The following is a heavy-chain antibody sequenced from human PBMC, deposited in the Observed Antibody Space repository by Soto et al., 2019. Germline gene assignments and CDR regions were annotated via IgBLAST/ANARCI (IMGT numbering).Heavy chain of an antibody. CDR2: ISAYNGIT. CDR3: ARGRYYDFWSGYFSGSVAFDI. J-gene: IGHJ3*02. D-gene: IGHD3-3*01. CDR1: GYTFTSYG. V-gene: IGHV1-18*01. Sequence: ASVKVSCKASGYTFTSYGISWVRHAPGQGLEWMGWISAYNGITNYAQKLQGRVTMTTDTSTSTAYMELRSLRSDDTAVYYCARGRYYDFWSGYFSGSVAFDIWGQGTMVTVSS.